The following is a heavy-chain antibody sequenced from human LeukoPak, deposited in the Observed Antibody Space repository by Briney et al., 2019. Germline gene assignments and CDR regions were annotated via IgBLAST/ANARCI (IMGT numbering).Heavy chain of an antibody. CDR2: INPNSGGT. CDR1: GYTFTGYY. Sequence: ASVKVSCKASGYTFTGYYMHWVRQAPGQGLEWMGWINPNSGGTNYAQKFQGRVTMTRDTSISTAYMELSSLRSEDTAVYYCARDNLAAAGTVDYWGQGTLVTVSS. D-gene: IGHD6-13*01. V-gene: IGHV1-2*02. J-gene: IGHJ4*02. CDR3: ARDNLAAAGTVDY.